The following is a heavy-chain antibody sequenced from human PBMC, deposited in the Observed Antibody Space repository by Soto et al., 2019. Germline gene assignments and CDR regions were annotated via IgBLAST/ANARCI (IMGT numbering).Heavy chain of an antibody. D-gene: IGHD3-22*01. V-gene: IGHV3-23*01. CDR1: GFTFSSDA. CDR2: ISGSGGST. CDR3: AKPIKGGRFLVVFNFSETVDFDY. J-gene: IGHJ4*02. Sequence: GGSLRLSCAAPGFTFSSDAMSWVRQAPGKGLEWVSAISGSGGSTYYADSVKGRFTISRDNSKNTLCLQMNSLRAEDTAVYYCAKPIKGGRFLVVFNFSETVDFDYCGQGTLVTVSS.